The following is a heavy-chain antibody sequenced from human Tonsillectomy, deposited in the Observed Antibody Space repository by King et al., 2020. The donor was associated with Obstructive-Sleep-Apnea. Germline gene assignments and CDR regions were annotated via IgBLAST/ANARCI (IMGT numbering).Heavy chain of an antibody. CDR2: INPNSCGT. CDR1: GDTFTVDY. V-gene: IGHV1-2*02. Sequence: VQLVESGAEVKKPGASVKVSCKASGDTFTVDYMHWVLQAPGQGLEWMGWINPNSCGTNYAQKFQGRVTMTRDPSISTAYMGLSRLRSDDTAVYYCVLVRGVIIGGAFDIWGQGTMVTVSS. D-gene: IGHD3-10*01. J-gene: IGHJ3*02. CDR3: VLVRGVIIGGAFDI.